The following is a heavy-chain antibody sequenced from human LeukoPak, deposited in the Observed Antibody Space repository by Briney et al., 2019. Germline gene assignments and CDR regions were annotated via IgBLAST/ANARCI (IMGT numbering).Heavy chain of an antibody. CDR1: GYRFTSYY. V-gene: IGHV1-46*01. CDR2: INPRDGST. J-gene: IGHJ3*02. CDR3: ARDLVLHGAFDI. Sequence: ASVKVSCKASGYRFTSYYMHWVRQAPGQGFEWMGIINPRDGSTTYAQKFQGRVTMTRDTSTSTLYMELISLRSEDTALYYCARDLVLHGAFDIWGQGTMATVSS.